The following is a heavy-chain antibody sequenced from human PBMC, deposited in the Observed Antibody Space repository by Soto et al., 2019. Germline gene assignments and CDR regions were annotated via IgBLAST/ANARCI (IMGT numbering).Heavy chain of an antibody. J-gene: IGHJ6*03. Sequence: QVQLQESGPGLVKPSQTLSLTCTVSGGSISSGGYYWSWIRQHPGKGLECIGYIYYSGSTYYNPSLKSRVTISVDTSKNQFSLKLSSVTAADTAVYYCAREEGQPPYYYYYMDVWGKGTTVTVSS. CDR1: GGSISSGGYY. CDR2: IYYSGST. V-gene: IGHV4-31*03. CDR3: AREEGQPPYYYYYMDV.